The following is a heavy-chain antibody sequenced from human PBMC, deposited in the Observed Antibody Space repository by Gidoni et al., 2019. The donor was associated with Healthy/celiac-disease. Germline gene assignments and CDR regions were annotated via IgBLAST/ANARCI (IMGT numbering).Heavy chain of an antibody. V-gene: IGHV3-15*01. D-gene: IGHD4-4*01. CDR1: GFTFSNAW. CDR2: IKSKPDGGTT. CDR3: TTDRLTTTVTTPYYYGMDV. Sequence: EVQVVESGGGVVKPGGSLRLCCAAAGFTFSNAWMSWARQAPGKGLGCVGRIKSKPDGGTTDYAAPVKGRFTISRDDSNNTLYLQMNSLNTEDTAVYYCTTDRLTTTVTTPYYYGMDVWGQGTTVTVSS. J-gene: IGHJ6*02.